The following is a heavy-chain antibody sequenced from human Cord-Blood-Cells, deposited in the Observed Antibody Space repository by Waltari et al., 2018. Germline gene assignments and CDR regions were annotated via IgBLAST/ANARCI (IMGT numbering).Heavy chain of an antibody. CDR1: GYTFTSYA. J-gene: IGHJ4*02. Sequence: QVQLVQSGAEVKKTGASVTVSCKAPGYTFTSYAMHWVRQAPGQRLEWMGWINAGNGNTKYSQKFQGRVTITRDTSASTAYMELSSLRSEDTAVYYCARVKRVDTAMVDYWGQGTLVTVSS. D-gene: IGHD5-18*01. V-gene: IGHV1-3*01. CDR3: ARVKRVDTAMVDY. CDR2: INAGNGNT.